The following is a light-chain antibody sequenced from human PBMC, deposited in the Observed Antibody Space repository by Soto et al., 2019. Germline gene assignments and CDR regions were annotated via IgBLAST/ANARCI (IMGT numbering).Light chain of an antibody. CDR3: QSYDRTNWV. CDR1: SGSVASNY. CDR2: EDN. J-gene: IGLJ3*02. Sequence: NFMLTQPHSVSESPGKTVTISCTRSSGSVASNYVKWYQQRPGSAPTTVISEDNQRPSGVPDRFSGSIDSSSNSAFLTISGLKTEDEADYYCQSYDRTNWVFGGGTKLTVL. V-gene: IGLV6-57*04.